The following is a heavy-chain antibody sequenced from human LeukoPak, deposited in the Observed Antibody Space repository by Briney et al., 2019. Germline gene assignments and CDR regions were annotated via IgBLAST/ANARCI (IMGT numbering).Heavy chain of an antibody. CDR3: AGGSGWYKTPNYFDY. Sequence: GGSLRLSCAASGFTFSSYAMSWVRQAPGKGLEWVSAISGSGGSTYYADSVKGRFTISRDNSKNTLYLQMNSLRAEDTAVYYCAGGSGWYKTPNYFDYWGQGTLVTVSS. V-gene: IGHV3-23*01. J-gene: IGHJ4*02. D-gene: IGHD6-19*01. CDR1: GFTFSSYA. CDR2: ISGSGGST.